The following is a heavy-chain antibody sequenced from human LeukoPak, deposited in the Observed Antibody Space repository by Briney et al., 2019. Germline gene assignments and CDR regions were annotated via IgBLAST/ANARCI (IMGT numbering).Heavy chain of an antibody. CDR1: GFTFGIYA. D-gene: IGHD3-10*02. J-gene: IGHJ6*04. CDR3: AEIGITMIGGV. Sequence: GGSLRLSCAASGFTFGIYAMNWVRQAPGKGLEWVSYIGPSGSNIYYADSVKGRFTISRDNAKNSLYLQMNSLRAEDTAVYYCAEIGITMIGGVWGKGTTVTISS. CDR2: IGPSGSNI. V-gene: IGHV3-48*03.